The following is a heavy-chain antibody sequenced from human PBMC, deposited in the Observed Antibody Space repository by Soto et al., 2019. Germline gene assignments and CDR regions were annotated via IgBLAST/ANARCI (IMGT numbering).Heavy chain of an antibody. CDR2: IVVGSGNT. J-gene: IGHJ3*02. CDR3: AASLWPENDAFDI. V-gene: IGHV1-58*02. CDR1: GFTFTSSA. D-gene: IGHD3-10*01. Sequence: SVKVSCKASGFTFTSSAMQWVRQARGQRLEWIGWIVVGSGNTNYAQKFQERVTITRDMSTSTAYMELSSLRSEDTAVYYCAASLWPENDAFDIWGQGTMVTVSS.